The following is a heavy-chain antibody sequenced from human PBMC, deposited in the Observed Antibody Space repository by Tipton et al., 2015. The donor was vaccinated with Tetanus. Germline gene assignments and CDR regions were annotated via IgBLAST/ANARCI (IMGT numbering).Heavy chain of an antibody. Sequence: TLSLTCTVSGGSISSGGYYWSWIRQHPGKGLEWIGDIYYSGSTYYNPSLKSRVTISVDTSKNQFSLNLNSVTVADTAVYCCARDQARGARGWNYFDYWGQGTLVTVSS. CDR1: GGSISSGGYY. CDR2: IYYSGST. CDR3: ARDQARGARGWNYFDY. J-gene: IGHJ4*02. D-gene: IGHD6-6*01. V-gene: IGHV4-31*03.